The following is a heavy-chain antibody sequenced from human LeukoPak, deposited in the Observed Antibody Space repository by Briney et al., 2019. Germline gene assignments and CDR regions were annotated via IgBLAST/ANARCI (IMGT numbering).Heavy chain of an antibody. CDR2: INHNAEMI. Sequence: GGSLRLSCEAYGFPFGIYVMSWVRQAPGKGLEWIAYINHNAEMIFYPDFVKGRFSISRDNAKNSLYLQMNALRYEDTAIYYCARDHDWAFDLWGQGTLVTVSS. V-gene: IGHV3-48*02. D-gene: IGHD3-9*01. CDR1: GFPFGIYV. CDR3: ARDHDWAFDL. J-gene: IGHJ4*02.